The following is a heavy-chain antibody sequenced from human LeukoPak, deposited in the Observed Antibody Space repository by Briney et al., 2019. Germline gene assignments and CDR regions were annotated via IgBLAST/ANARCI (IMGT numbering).Heavy chain of an antibody. Sequence: ASVKISCKASGYTFTSYGISWVRQAPGQGLEWMGWISAYNGNTNYAQKLQGRVTMTTDTSTSTAYMELRSLRSDDTAVYYCASSAATNWFDPWGQGTLVTVSS. J-gene: IGHJ5*02. V-gene: IGHV1-18*01. CDR2: ISAYNGNT. CDR3: ASSAATNWFDP. CDR1: GYTFTSYG. D-gene: IGHD2-15*01.